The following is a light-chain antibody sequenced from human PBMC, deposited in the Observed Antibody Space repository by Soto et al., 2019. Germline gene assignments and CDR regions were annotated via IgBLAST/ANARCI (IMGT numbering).Light chain of an antibody. CDR2: WAS. Sequence: DIVMTQSPDSLAVSPGERATINCKSNQSVLYSSNNKNYIAWYQQKPGQPPKLLIYWASTRESGVPDRFSGSGSETDFTLTNSSLQAEDVAVYYCQQYYSTPRTFGQGTKVEIK. V-gene: IGKV4-1*01. CDR1: QSVLYSSNNKNY. CDR3: QQYYSTPRT. J-gene: IGKJ1*01.